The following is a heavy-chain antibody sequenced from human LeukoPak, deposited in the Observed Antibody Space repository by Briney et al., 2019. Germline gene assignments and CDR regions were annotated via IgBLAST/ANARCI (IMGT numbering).Heavy chain of an antibody. CDR1: GSTFSSYW. CDR2: IKQDGSEK. Sequence: PGGSLRLSCAASGSTFSSYWMSWVRQAPGKGLEWVANIKQDGSEKYYVDSVKGRFTISRDNAKNSLYLQMNSLRAEDTAVYYCASRLTDSSGYYPSYYFDYWGQGTLVTVSS. J-gene: IGHJ4*02. CDR3: ASRLTDSSGYYPSYYFDY. V-gene: IGHV3-7*01. D-gene: IGHD3-22*01.